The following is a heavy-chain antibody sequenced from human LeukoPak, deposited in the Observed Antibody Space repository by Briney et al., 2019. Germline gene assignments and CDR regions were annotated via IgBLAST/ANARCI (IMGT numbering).Heavy chain of an antibody. CDR2: ISYDGSNK. J-gene: IGHJ3*02. Sequence: PGGSLRLSCAASGFTFSSYAMHWVRQAPGKGLEWVAVISYDGSNKYYADSVKGRFAISRDNSKNTLYLQMNSLRAEDTAVYYCARDVEAFDIWGQGTMVTASS. V-gene: IGHV3-30*09. CDR1: GFTFSSYA. CDR3: ARDVEAFDI.